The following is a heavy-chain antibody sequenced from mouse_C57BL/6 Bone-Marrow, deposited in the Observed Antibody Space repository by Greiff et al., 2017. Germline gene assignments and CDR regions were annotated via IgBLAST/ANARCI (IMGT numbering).Heavy chain of an antibody. CDR3: ARNGYFLFDY. Sequence: QVQLQQSGPELVKPGASVKISCKASGYAFSSPWMNWVKQRPGKGLEWIGRIYPGDGDTNYNGKFKGKATLTADKSSSTAYMQLSSLTSEDSAVYFCARNGYFLFDYWGQGTTLTVSS. D-gene: IGHD2-3*01. CDR2: IYPGDGDT. CDR1: GYAFSSPW. V-gene: IGHV1-82*01. J-gene: IGHJ2*01.